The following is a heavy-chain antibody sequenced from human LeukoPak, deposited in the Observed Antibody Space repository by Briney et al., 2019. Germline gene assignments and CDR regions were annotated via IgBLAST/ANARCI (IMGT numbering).Heavy chain of an antibody. V-gene: IGHV3-30*18. D-gene: IGHD2-2*01. J-gene: IGHJ4*02. CDR2: ISYDGSNK. CDR1: GFTFSSYG. Sequence: PGGSLRLSCAASGFTFSSYGMHWVRQAPGKGLGWVAVISYDGSNKYYADSVKGRFTISRDNSKNTLYLQMNSLRAEDTAVYYCAKMSTSWGLDYWGQGTLVTVSS. CDR3: AKMSTSWGLDY.